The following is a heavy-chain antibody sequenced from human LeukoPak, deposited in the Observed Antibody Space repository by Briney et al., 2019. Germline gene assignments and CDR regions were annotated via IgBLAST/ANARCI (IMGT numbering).Heavy chain of an antibody. CDR3: GAAAGSSLYYYGVDV. V-gene: IGHV3-15*01. J-gene: IGHJ6*02. CDR2: IKSKTDGGTT. Sequence: PGGSLRLSCAASGFTFSSYSMNWVRQAPGKGLEWVGRIKSKTDGGTTDYAAPVKGRFTISRDDSKNTLYLQMNSLKTEDTAVYYCGAAAGSSLYYYGVDVWGQGTTVTVSS. CDR1: GFTFSSYS. D-gene: IGHD6-13*01.